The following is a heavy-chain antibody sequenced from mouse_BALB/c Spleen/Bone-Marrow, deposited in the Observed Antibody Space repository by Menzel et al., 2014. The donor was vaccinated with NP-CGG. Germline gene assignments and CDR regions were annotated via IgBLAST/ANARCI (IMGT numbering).Heavy chain of an antibody. J-gene: IGHJ3*01. CDR2: ISYDGNN. CDR1: GYSITSGYY. Sequence: VQLKESGPGLVKPSQSLSLTCSVTGYSITSGYYWNWIRQFPGNKLEWMGYISYDGNNNYNPSLKNRISITRDTSKNQFFLKLNSVTIEDIATYYCARELTGPRFAYWGQGTLVTVSA. CDR3: ARELTGPRFAY. D-gene: IGHD4-1*01. V-gene: IGHV3-6*02.